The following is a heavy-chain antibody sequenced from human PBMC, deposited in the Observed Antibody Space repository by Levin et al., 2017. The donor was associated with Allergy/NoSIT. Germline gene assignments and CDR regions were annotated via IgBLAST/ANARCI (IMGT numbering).Heavy chain of an antibody. CDR3: TTDGRNDGSGWYGDEYDY. Sequence: LSLTCAASGFTFSNAWMSWVRQAPGKGLEWVGRIKSKTDGGTTDYAAPVKGRFTISRDDSKNTLYLQMNSLKTEDTAVYYCTTDGRNDGSGWYGDEYDYWGQGTLVTVSS. D-gene: IGHD6-19*01. CDR1: GFTFSNAW. V-gene: IGHV3-15*01. CDR2: IKSKTDGGTT. J-gene: IGHJ4*02.